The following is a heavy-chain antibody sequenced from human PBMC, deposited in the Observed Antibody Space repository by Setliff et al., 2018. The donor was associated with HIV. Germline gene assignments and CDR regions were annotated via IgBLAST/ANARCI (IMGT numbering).Heavy chain of an antibody. D-gene: IGHD1-1*01. CDR1: GGSIDFSGYY. J-gene: IGHJ4*02. Sequence: PSETLSLTCSVSGGSIDFSGYYWGWIRQPPGQGLEWIGSVYYSGSTYYNPSLKSRLTISVDTSTNKFSLKLSSVTAADTAVYSCARLRGLNLEPFDYWGQGTQVTVSS. V-gene: IGHV4-39*01. CDR3: ARLRGLNLEPFDY. CDR2: VYYSGST.